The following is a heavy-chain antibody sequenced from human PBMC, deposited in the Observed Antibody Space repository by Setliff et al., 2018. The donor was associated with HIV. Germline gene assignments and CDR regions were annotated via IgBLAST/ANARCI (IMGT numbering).Heavy chain of an antibody. CDR1: GGSLSGYY. D-gene: IGHD4-17*01. Sequence: SETLSLTCAVYGGSLSGYYWSWIRQPPGKGLEWIGEINDSGNTNYNPSLKSRVTLSVDTSENQFSLNLRSVTAADTAVYYCARDPPGYGDSKDYWGQGKLVTVSS. CDR2: INDSGNT. J-gene: IGHJ4*02. V-gene: IGHV4-34*01. CDR3: ARDPPGYGDSKDY.